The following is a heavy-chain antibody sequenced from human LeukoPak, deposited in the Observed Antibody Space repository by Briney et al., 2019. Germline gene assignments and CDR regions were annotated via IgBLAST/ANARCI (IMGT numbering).Heavy chain of an antibody. CDR3: ARSYSSSWYYFDY. Sequence: ASVKVSCKASGYTFTSYGISWVRQAPGQGLEWMGRTNPNSGGTNYAQKFQGRVTMTRDTSISTAYMELSRLRSDDTAVYYCARSYSSSWYYFDYWGQGTLVTVSS. CDR2: TNPNSGGT. V-gene: IGHV1-2*06. J-gene: IGHJ4*02. D-gene: IGHD6-13*01. CDR1: GYTFTSYG.